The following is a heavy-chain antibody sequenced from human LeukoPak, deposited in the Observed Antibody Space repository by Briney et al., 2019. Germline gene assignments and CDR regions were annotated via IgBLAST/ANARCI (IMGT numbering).Heavy chain of an antibody. CDR3: AKGIYSSGWSYFDY. CDR2: INWSGGST. Sequence: GGSLRLSCTASGFAFDEHGMSWVRQVPGKGLEWVSGINWSGGSTGYADPLRGRFTISRDNAKNSLYLQMDSLRAEDTAVYYCAKGIYSSGWSYFDYWGHGTLVTVSS. V-gene: IGHV3-20*04. J-gene: IGHJ4*01. D-gene: IGHD6-19*01. CDR1: GFAFDEHG.